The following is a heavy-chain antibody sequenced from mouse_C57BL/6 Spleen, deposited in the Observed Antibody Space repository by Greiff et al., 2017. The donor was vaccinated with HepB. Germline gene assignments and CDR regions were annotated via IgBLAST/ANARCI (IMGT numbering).Heavy chain of an antibody. Sequence: EVQLQQSGPELVKPGASVKISCKASGYTFTDYYMNWVKQSHGKSLEWIGDINPNNGGTSYNQKFKGKATLTVDKSSSTAYMELRSLTSEDSAVYYCARYYGYDYYYAMDYWGQGTSVTVSS. J-gene: IGHJ4*01. D-gene: IGHD2-2*01. CDR1: GYTFTDYY. V-gene: IGHV1-26*01. CDR2: INPNNGGT. CDR3: ARYYGYDYYYAMDY.